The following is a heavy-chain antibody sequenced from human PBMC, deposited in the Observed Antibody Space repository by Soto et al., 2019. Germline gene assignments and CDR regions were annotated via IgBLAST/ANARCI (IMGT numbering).Heavy chain of an antibody. V-gene: IGHV3-21*02. CDR2: ISSSSAYI. Sequence: EVQLVESGGGLVKPGGSLRLSCAASGFTFNIYTMNWVRQAPGKGLEWVSSISSSSAYIYYADSVKGRFTISRDNAENSLFLQMNSLTAEDTAVYYCARDSSLFCTGGTCYLQAAFDVWGQGTVVTVSS. CDR1: GFTFNIYT. CDR3: ARDSSLFCTGGTCYLQAAFDV. D-gene: IGHD2-15*01. J-gene: IGHJ3*01.